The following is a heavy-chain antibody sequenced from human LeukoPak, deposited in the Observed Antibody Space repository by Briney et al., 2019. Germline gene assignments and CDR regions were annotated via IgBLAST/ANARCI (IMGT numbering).Heavy chain of an antibody. CDR2: IESDESIR. V-gene: IGHV3-30*02. J-gene: IGHJ4*02. CDR3: AKGGLGLGATMAVDY. D-gene: IGHD1-26*01. Sequence: GGSLRLSCAASGLTFRRYGMHWVRQTPGKGLEWVAFIESDESIRQYADLVKGRFTISRDNSKNTLYLQMNSLRAEDTAVYYCAKGGLGLGATMAVDYWGQGTLVTVSS. CDR1: GLTFRRYG.